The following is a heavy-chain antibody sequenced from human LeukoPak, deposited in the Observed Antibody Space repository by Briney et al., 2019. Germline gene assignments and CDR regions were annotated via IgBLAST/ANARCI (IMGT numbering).Heavy chain of an antibody. V-gene: IGHV3-66*01. CDR2: IYSGGST. Sequence: GGSLRLSCAASGFTVSSNYMSWVRQAPGKGLEWVSAIYSGGSTYYADSVKGRFTISRDNSKNALYLQMNSLRAEDTAVYYCARETTVLGLDVWGQGTTVTVSS. CDR1: GFTVSSNY. CDR3: ARETTVLGLDV. J-gene: IGHJ6*02. D-gene: IGHD4-17*01.